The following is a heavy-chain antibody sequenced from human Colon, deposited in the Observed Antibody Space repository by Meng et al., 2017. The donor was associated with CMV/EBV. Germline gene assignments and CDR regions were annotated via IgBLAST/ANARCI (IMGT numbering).Heavy chain of an antibody. D-gene: IGHD3-3*01. V-gene: IGHV4-39*07. CDR1: GGSLSSSSYY. CDR3: ARGHLKLRFLEWVYYFDY. J-gene: IGHJ4*02. CDR2: IYYRAST. Sequence: GSLRLSCTVSGGSLSSSSYYWGWIRQPPGKGLEWIASIYYRASTHYNPSLKSRVSILVDRSNSQFSLNLSSVTAADTAVYYCARGHLKLRFLEWVYYFDYWGQGTLVTVSS.